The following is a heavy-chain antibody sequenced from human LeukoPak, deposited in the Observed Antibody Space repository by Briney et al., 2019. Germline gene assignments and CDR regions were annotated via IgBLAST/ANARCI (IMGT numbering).Heavy chain of an antibody. V-gene: IGHV1-2*02. CDR3: ARPNHAISIAADRTLDY. CDR1: GYTFTGYF. Sequence: ASVKVSCKASGYTFTGYFMHWVRQAPGQGLEWMGWINPNSGGTNYAQKFQGRVTMTRDTSISTAYMELSRLRSDDTAVYYCARPNHAISIAADRTLDYWDQGTLVTVSS. D-gene: IGHD6-13*01. CDR2: INPNSGGT. J-gene: IGHJ4*02.